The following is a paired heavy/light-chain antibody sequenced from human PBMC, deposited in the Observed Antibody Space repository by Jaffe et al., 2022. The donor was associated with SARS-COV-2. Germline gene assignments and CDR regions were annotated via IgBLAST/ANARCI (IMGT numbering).Heavy chain of an antibody. CDR3: TRRNYYYGMDV. CDR2: IKTNTDGGTI. CDR1: GFTFSKAW. Sequence: EVQLVESGGGLVKPGWSLRLSCAASGFTFSKAWMNWVRQAPGKGLEWVGRIKTNTDGGTIDYAAPVKGRFTISRDDSKNILYLQMNSLKTEDTAVYYCTRRNYYYGMDVWGQGTTVTVSS. V-gene: IGHV3-15*01. J-gene: IGHJ6*02.
Light chain of an antibody. CDR1: ENIGNY. CDR3: QRSYNIPLT. J-gene: IGKJ4*01. CDR2: LAS. Sequence: DIQMTQSPSSLSASVGDRVTITCRASENIGNYLNWYRQKPGKAPELLIYLASSLQRGVPSRFSGSGSGTDFTLSISSMRPEDFATYHCQRSYNIPLTFGGGTKVEI. V-gene: IGKV1-39*01.